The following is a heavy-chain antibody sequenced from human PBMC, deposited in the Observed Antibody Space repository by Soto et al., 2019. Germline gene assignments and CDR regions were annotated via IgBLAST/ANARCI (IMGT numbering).Heavy chain of an antibody. Sequence: TLSLTCTVSGGSISSGGYYWSWIRQHPGKGLEWIGYIYYSGSTYYNPSLKSRVTISVDTSKNQFSLKLSSVTAADTAVYYCARDVFGATEDYYYGMDVWGQGPKVTVSS. D-gene: IGHD3-10*02. CDR3: ARDVFGATEDYYYGMDV. J-gene: IGHJ6*02. V-gene: IGHV4-31*03. CDR1: GGSISSGGYY. CDR2: IYYSGST.